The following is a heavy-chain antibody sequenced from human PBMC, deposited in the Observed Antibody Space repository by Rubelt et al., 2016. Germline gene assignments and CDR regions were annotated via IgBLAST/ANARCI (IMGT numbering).Heavy chain of an antibody. CDR3: ARDGYYDILTGYPPPSWFDP. Sequence: NYNPSLNSRVTISVDTSKNQFSLKLSSVTAADTAVYYCARDGYYDILTGYPPPSWFDPWGQGTLVTVSS. D-gene: IGHD3-9*01. V-gene: IGHV4-61*02. J-gene: IGHJ5*02.